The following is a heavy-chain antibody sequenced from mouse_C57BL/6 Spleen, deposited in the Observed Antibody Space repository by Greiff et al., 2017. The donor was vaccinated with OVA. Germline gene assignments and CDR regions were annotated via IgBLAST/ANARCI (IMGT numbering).Heavy chain of an antibody. J-gene: IGHJ3*01. Sequence: QVQLQQPGTELVKPGASVKLSCKASGYTFTSYWMHWVKQRPGQGLEWIGNINPSNGGTNYNEKFKSKATLTVDKSSSTAYMQLSSLTSEDSAVYYCARSAVGYSNYEAWFAYWGQGTLVTVSA. CDR3: ARSAVGYSNYEAWFAY. CDR1: GYTFTSYW. V-gene: IGHV1-53*01. D-gene: IGHD2-5*01. CDR2: INPSNGGT.